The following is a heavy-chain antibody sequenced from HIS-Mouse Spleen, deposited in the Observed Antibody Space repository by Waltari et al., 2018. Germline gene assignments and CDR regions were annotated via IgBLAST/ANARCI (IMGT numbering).Heavy chain of an antibody. J-gene: IGHJ4*02. CDR1: GGSFSGYY. CDR2: INHSGST. V-gene: IGHV4-34*01. CDR3: ARAHILTGYYDY. Sequence: QVQLQQWGAGLLKPSETLSLTCAVYGGSFSGYYWSWIRQPPGKGLGWIGEINHSGSTNYNPSLKSRVTISVDTSKNQFSLKLSSVTAADTAVYYCARAHILTGYYDYWGQGTLVTVSS. D-gene: IGHD3-9*01.